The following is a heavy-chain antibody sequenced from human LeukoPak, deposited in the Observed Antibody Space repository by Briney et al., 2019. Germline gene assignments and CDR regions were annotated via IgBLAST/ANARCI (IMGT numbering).Heavy chain of an antibody. J-gene: IGHJ6*02. CDR1: GFTFSSDW. V-gene: IGHV3-7*01. Sequence: PGGSLRLSCAASGFTFSSDWMSWVRQAPGKGLEWVANIKQDGSEKYYVDSVKGRFTISRDNAKTSLYLQMNSLRAEDTAVYYCARVALPYQLLPYGMDVWGQGTTVTVSS. D-gene: IGHD2-2*01. CDR2: IKQDGSEK. CDR3: ARVALPYQLLPYGMDV.